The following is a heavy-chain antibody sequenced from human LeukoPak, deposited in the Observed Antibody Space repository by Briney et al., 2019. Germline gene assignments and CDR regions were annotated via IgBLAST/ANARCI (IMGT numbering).Heavy chain of an antibody. CDR3: ARDRLSVRALDY. V-gene: IGHV4-39*07. J-gene: IGHJ4*02. CDR2: IYYSGST. D-gene: IGHD6-19*01. Sequence: SETLSLTCTVSGGSISSSSYYWGWIRQPPGKGLEWIGSIYYSGSTYYNPSLKSRFTISVDTSKNQFSLKLSSVTAADTAVYYCARDRLSVRALDYWGQGTLVTVSS. CDR1: GGSISSSSYY.